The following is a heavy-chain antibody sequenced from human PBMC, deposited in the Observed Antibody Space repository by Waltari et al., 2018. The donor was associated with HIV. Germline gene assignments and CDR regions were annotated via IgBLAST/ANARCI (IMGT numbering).Heavy chain of an antibody. Sequence: EVQLVESGGGLVQPGGSLRLSCAPSGFTSSSHWMQWVRQGPGKGLVWVSRINSDESSTSYADSVKGRFTISRDNAKNTLYLQMNSLRAEDTAVYYCASGYSSSWRSDYYYYGMDVWGQGTTVTVSS. CDR2: INSDESST. CDR3: ASGYSSSWRSDYYYYGMDV. V-gene: IGHV3-74*01. J-gene: IGHJ6*02. D-gene: IGHD6-13*01. CDR1: GFTSSSHW.